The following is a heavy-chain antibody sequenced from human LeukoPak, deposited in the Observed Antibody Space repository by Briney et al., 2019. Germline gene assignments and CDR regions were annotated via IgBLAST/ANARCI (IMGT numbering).Heavy chain of an antibody. CDR1: GYTLTELS. CDR2: FDPEDGET. J-gene: IGHJ4*02. CDR3: ATDQSTSYDILTGWNY. V-gene: IGHV1-24*01. Sequence: GASVKVSCKVSGYTLTELSMHWVRQAPGKGLEWMGGFDPEDGETIYAQKFQGRVTMTEDTSTDTAYMELSSLRSEDTAVYYCATDQSTSYDILTGWNYWGQGTLVTVSS. D-gene: IGHD3-9*01.